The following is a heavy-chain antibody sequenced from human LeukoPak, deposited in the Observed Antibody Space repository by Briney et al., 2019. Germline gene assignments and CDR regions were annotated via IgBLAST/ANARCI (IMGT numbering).Heavy chain of an antibody. V-gene: IGHV1-69*13. D-gene: IGHD3-3*01. CDR1: GGTFSSYA. J-gene: IGHJ4*02. Sequence: SVKVSCKASGGTFSSYAISWVRQAPGQGLEWMGGIIPIFGTANYAQKFQGRVTITADESTSTAYMELSSLRSEDTAVYYCASAPYYDFWSGPWDYWGXGTLVTVSS. CDR3: ASAPYYDFWSGPWDY. CDR2: IIPIFGTA.